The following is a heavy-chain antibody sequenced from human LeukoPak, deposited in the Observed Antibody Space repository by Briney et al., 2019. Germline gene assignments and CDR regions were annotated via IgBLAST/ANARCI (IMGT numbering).Heavy chain of an antibody. CDR2: IKQDGSEK. Sequence: GGSLRLSCAASGFTFSSYWMSWVRQAPGKGLEWVANIKQDGSEKYYVDSVKGRFTISRDNAKNSLYLQMNSLRAEDTAVYYCARVTSLHYYYYMDVWGKGTTVTVSS. V-gene: IGHV3-7*01. J-gene: IGHJ6*03. CDR3: ARVTSLHYYYYMDV. D-gene: IGHD1-20*01. CDR1: GFTFSSYW.